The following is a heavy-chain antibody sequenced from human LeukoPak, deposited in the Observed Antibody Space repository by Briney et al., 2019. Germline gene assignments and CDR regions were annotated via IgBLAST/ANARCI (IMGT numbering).Heavy chain of an antibody. J-gene: IGHJ5*02. V-gene: IGHV1-69*13. D-gene: IGHD5-18*01. CDR2: IIPIFGTA. CDR1: GYTFTGYY. Sequence: SVKVSCKASGYTFTGYYMHWVRQAPGQGLEWMGGIIPIFGTANYAQKFQGRVTITADESTSTAYMELSSLRSEDTAVYYCGRRATTERGHSYGLDLWGQGTLVTVSS. CDR3: GRRATTERGHSYGLDL.